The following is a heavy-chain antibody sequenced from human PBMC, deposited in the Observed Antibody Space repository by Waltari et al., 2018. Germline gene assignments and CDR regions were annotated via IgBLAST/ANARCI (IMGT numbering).Heavy chain of an antibody. CDR3: AREATPLSDYSSPIPHNWFDP. Sequence: QVQLVQSGAEVKKPGSSVKVSCKASGGTFSSYAISWLRQDPGPGTEWMGGIIPIFGPANYAQKFQGRVTITTDESTSTAYMELSSLRSEDTAVYYCAREATPLSDYSSPIPHNWFDPWGQGTLVTVSS. D-gene: IGHD6-13*01. CDR2: IIPIFGPA. V-gene: IGHV1-69*05. J-gene: IGHJ5*02. CDR1: GGTFSSYA.